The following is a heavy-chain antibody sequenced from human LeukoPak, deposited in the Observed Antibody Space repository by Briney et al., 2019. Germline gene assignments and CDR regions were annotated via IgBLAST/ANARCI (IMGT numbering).Heavy chain of an antibody. CDR1: GGSISSSSYY. Sequence: SETLSLTCTVSGGSISSSSYYWGWIRQPPGKGLEWIGSIYYSGSTYYNPSLKSRVTISVDTSKNQFSLKLSSVTAADTAVYYCARQSPGAYCSGTSCYSWGFNYYYYYMDVWGKGTTVTVSS. CDR3: ARQSPGAYCSGTSCYSWGFNYYYYYMDV. J-gene: IGHJ6*03. CDR2: IYYSGST. V-gene: IGHV4-39*01. D-gene: IGHD2-2*01.